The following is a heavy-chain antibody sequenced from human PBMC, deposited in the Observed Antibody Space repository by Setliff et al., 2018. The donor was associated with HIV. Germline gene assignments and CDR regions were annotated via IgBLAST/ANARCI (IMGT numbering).Heavy chain of an antibody. J-gene: IGHJ4*02. Sequence: PGGSLRLSCAASGFTFSSYAMHWVRQAPGKGLEWVAVISYDGSNKYYADSVKGRFTISRDNSKNTLYLQMNSLRAEDTAVYYCVKGGRYSADPLDYWGQGTLVTVSS. D-gene: IGHD1-26*01. CDR2: ISYDGSNK. CDR1: GFTFSSYA. V-gene: IGHV3-30*04. CDR3: VKGGRYSADPLDY.